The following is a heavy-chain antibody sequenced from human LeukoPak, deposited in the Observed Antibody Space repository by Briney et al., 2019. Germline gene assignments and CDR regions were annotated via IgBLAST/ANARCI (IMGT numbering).Heavy chain of an antibody. CDR1: GGSIKTGDSH. J-gene: IGHJ6*04. CDR3: GRLTVKNSWSGFPPYYLEV. D-gene: IGHD3-3*01. Sequence: SETLSLTCTVSGGSIKTGDSHWGWIRQSPGKGLEWIGNIYHTGTTYYNPSLNNRVTISIDRPKNQFSLNLTAVTAADTAVYYCGRLTVKNSWSGFPPYYLEVWGEGTTVAVSS. CDR2: IYHTGTT. V-gene: IGHV4-39*01.